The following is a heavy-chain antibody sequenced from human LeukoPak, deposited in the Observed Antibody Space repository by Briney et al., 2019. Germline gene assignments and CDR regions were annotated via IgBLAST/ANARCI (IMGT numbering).Heavy chain of an antibody. V-gene: IGHV3-74*01. J-gene: IGHJ4*02. Sequence: PGGSLRLSCAASGFTFSGYWMHWVRQAPGKGLVWVSRVNSDGSTTTYADSVQGRFTISRDNAKNTLYLQMNSLRAEDTALYYCAREYSGSAAWGQGTLVTVSS. CDR2: VNSDGSTT. CDR3: AREYSGSAA. CDR1: GFTFSGYW. D-gene: IGHD1-26*01.